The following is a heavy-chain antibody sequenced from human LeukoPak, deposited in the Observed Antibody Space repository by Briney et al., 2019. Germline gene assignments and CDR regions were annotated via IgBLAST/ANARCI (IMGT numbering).Heavy chain of an antibody. CDR2: ISSSAANI. CDR3: ARKTVGAKNWFDP. V-gene: IGHV3-48*03. CDR1: GFTFSSYE. D-gene: IGHD1-26*01. J-gene: IGHJ5*02. Sequence: GSLRLSCAAAGFTFSSYEMNWFRQAPGKGLEWLSYISSSAANIKYADSVKGRFTISRDNAKNSLYLQMNSLRAEDSAVYYCARKTVGAKNWFDPWGQGTLVTVSS.